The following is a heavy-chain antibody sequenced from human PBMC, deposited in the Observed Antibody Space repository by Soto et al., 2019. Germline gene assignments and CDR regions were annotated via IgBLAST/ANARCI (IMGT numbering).Heavy chain of an antibody. Sequence: GESLKISCKGSGYSFTSYWIGWVRQMPGKGLEWMGIIYPGDSDTRYSPSFQGQVTISADKSISTAYLQWSGLKASDTAMYYCARREVGATNCFDYWGQGTLVTVSS. D-gene: IGHD1-26*01. J-gene: IGHJ4*02. CDR3: ARREVGATNCFDY. CDR2: IYPGDSDT. CDR1: GYSFTSYW. V-gene: IGHV5-51*01.